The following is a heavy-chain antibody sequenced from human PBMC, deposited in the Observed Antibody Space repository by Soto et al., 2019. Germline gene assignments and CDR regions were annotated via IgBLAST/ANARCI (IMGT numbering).Heavy chain of an antibody. V-gene: IGHV3-74*01. J-gene: IGHJ4*02. CDR2: LDNDGTNT. CDR1: GFTFSTYW. D-gene: IGHD3-16*01. Sequence: LRLSCAASGFTFSTYWMHWVRQAPGKGLVWVSRLDNDGTNTRYADSVKGRFTVSRDNGKNTVYLQMDSLRAEDTAVYYCARDGGTYFDYWGQGTLVTVSS. CDR3: ARDGGTYFDY.